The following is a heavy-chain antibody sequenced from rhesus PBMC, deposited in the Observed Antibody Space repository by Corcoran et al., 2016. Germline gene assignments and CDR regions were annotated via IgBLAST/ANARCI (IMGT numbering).Heavy chain of an antibody. CDR3: ARDRSYYEDDYGSPLSLGSTDAFDF. CDR1: GGSISSSNW. CDR2: ISGSSGST. J-gene: IGHJ3*01. V-gene: IGHV4S19*01. Sequence: QVQLQESGPGLVKPSETLSLTCAVSGGSISSSNWWSWIRQPPGKGLEGSGDISGSSGSTYYTPSLKSRVTISKDTSKNQFSLKLSSVTAADTAVYYCARDRSYYEDDYGSPLSLGSTDAFDFWGQGLRVTVSS. D-gene: IGHD3-9*01.